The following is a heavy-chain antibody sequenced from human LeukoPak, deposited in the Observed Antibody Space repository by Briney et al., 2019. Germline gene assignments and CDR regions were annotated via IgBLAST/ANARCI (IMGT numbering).Heavy chain of an antibody. CDR3: ARDSTYDFRALIYYYYGMDV. J-gene: IGHJ6*02. CDR1: GGSFSGYY. Sequence: SETLSLTCAVYGGSFSGYYWSWIRQPPGKGLEWIGEINHSGSTNYNPSLKSRVTISVDTSKNQFSLKLSSVTAADTAVYYCARDSTYDFRALIYYYYGMDVWGQGTTVTVSS. CDR2: INHSGST. D-gene: IGHD3-3*01. V-gene: IGHV4-34*01.